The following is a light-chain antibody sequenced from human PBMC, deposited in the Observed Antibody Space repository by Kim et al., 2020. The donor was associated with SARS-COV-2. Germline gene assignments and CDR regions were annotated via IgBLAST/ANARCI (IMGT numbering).Light chain of an antibody. J-gene: IGKJ5*01. V-gene: IGKV1-16*01. CDR2: EAS. Sequence: ASVGDRVTITCRASQDISNYLLWFQQKPGKAPKSLIYEASSLKSGVPSRFSGSGSGTDFTLTINSLQPEDFATYYCQQYSSYPIAFGQGTRLEIK. CDR1: QDISNY. CDR3: QQYSSYPIA.